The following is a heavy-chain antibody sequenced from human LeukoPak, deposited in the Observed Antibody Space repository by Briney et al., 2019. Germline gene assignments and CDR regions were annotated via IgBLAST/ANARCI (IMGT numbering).Heavy chain of an antibody. CDR3: ARGFQYYYDR. CDR1: GGSINYYY. V-gene: IGHV4-59*01. Sequence: SETLSLTCTVSGGSINYYYWSWIRQPPGKGLEWIGYIYYRGSTNYNPSLNGRVTISVDTSKNQFSLKLTSVTAADTAVYYCARGFQYYYDRWGQGTLVTVSS. J-gene: IGHJ4*02. CDR2: IYYRGST. D-gene: IGHD3-22*01.